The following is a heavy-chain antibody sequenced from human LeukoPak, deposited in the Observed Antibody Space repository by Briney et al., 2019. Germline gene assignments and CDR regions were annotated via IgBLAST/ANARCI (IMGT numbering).Heavy chain of an antibody. CDR1: GFTFSSYA. D-gene: IGHD3-10*01. CDR2: ISGSGGST. V-gene: IGHV3-23*01. CDR3: AEDSGWFGELGGMDV. Sequence: GGSLRLSCAASGFTFSSYAMSWVRQAPGKGLEWVSAISGSGGSTYYADSVKGRFTISRDNSKNTLYLQMNSLRAEDTAVYYCAEDSGWFGELGGMDVWGQGTTVTVSS. J-gene: IGHJ6*02.